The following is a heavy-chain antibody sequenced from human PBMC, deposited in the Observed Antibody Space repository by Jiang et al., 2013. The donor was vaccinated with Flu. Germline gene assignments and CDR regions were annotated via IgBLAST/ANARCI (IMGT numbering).Heavy chain of an antibody. CDR3: AREYGYCSGGSCYLGVEYYFDY. CDR2: IYYSGST. CDR1: GGSISSGGYY. Sequence: SGSGLVKPSQTLSLTCTVSGGSISSGGYYWSWIRQHPGKGLEWIGYIYYSGSTYYNPPLKSRVTISVDTSKNQFSLKLSSVTAADTAVYYCAREYGYCSGGSCYLGVEYYFDYWGQGTLVTVSS. D-gene: IGHD2-15*01. V-gene: IGHV4-31*03. J-gene: IGHJ4*02.